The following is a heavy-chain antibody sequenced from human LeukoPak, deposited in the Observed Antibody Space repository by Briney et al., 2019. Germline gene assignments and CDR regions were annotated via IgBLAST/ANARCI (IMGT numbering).Heavy chain of an antibody. CDR1: GVSISSYY. Sequence: SETLSLTCTVSGVSISSYYWSWIRQPPGKGLEWIGYIYYSGSTNYNPSLKSRVTISVDTSKNQFSLKLSSVTAADTAVYYCARGGVGATNLDYWGQGTLVTVSS. CDR3: ARGGVGATNLDY. CDR2: IYYSGST. V-gene: IGHV4-59*01. D-gene: IGHD1-26*01. J-gene: IGHJ4*02.